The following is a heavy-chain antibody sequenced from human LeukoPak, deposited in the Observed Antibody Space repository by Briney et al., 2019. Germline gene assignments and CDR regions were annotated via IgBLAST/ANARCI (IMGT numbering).Heavy chain of an antibody. D-gene: IGHD2-15*01. Sequence: PGGSLRLSCAASGFTFSSYGMHWVRQAPGKGLEWVSAISNNGGHTYYADSVQGRFTISRDNSKSTLCLQMNSLRAEDTAVYYCAKQLGYCSDGSCYFPYWGQGTLVTVSS. CDR3: AKQLGYCSDGSCYFPY. CDR1: GFTFSSYG. CDR2: ISNNGGHT. V-gene: IGHV3-23*01. J-gene: IGHJ4*02.